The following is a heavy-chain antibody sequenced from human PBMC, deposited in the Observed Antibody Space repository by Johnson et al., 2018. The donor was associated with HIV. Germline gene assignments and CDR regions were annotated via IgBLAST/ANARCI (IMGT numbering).Heavy chain of an antibody. Sequence: VQLVESGGGLVQPGRSLRLSCAASGFTFDDYAMHWVRQAPGKGLEWVSGIGTAGDTYYAVSVKGRFTISRGNAKNSLHLQMNSLRAGDTAVYYCARGQQDMGAGAFDIWGQGTMVTVS. CDR1: GFTFDDYA. CDR3: ARGQQDMGAGAFDI. V-gene: IGHV3-13*01. CDR2: IGTAGDT. D-gene: IGHD3-16*01. J-gene: IGHJ3*02.